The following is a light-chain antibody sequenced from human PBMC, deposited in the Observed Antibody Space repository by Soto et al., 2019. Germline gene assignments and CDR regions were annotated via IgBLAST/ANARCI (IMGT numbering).Light chain of an antibody. J-gene: IGLJ1*01. CDR2: DVT. CDR3: CSYAGSYTHV. V-gene: IGLV2-11*01. Sequence: QSALTQPRSVSGSPGQSVTISCTGTRSDVGRYNYVSWYQQHPGKAPKLIIYDVTKRPSGVPDRFSGSKSGNTASLTISGLQAEDEADYYCCSYAGSYTHVFGTGTKLTVL. CDR1: RSDVGRYNY.